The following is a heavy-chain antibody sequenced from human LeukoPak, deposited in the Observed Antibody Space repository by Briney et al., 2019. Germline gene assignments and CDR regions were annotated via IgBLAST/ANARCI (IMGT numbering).Heavy chain of an antibody. CDR3: ASYGDYVEMFDQ. J-gene: IGHJ4*02. D-gene: IGHD4-17*01. V-gene: IGHV3-53*01. CDR2: IYSGGST. Sequence: PGGSLRLSCAASGFTVSNNYMSWVRQAPGKGLEWVSVIYSGGSTYYADSVKGRFTISRDNSKNTVYLQMNSLRAEDTAVYYCASYGDYVEMFDQWGQGTLVTVSS. CDR1: GFTVSNNY.